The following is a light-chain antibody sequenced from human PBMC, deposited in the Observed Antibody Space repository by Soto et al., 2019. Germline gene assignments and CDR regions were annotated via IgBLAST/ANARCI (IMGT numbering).Light chain of an antibody. Sequence: QSALTQPRSVSGSPGQSVTISCTGTSNDVGGYNYVSWYQQHPGKAPKLMIYDVSERPSGVPDRFSGSKSGNTASLTISGLQDYDEAEYYCCSYAGSYTLVFGGGTKVTVL. J-gene: IGLJ2*01. CDR3: CSYAGSYTLV. CDR2: DVS. V-gene: IGLV2-11*01. CDR1: SNDVGGYNY.